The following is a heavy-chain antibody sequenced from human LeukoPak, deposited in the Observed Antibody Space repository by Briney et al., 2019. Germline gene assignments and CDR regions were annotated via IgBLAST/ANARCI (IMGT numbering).Heavy chain of an antibody. Sequence: ASAKVSCKASGYTFTSYGISWVRQDPGQGLEWMGWISAYNGNTNYAQKLQGRVTMTTDTSTSTAYMELRSLRSDDTAVYYCARGASYYDFWSGYQPSWFDPWEQGTLVTVSS. CDR2: ISAYNGNT. J-gene: IGHJ5*02. CDR1: GYTFTSYG. V-gene: IGHV1-18*01. CDR3: ARGASYYDFWSGYQPSWFDP. D-gene: IGHD3-3*01.